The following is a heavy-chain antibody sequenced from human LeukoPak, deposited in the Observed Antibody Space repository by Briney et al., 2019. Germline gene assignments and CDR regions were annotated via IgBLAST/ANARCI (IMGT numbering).Heavy chain of an antibody. V-gene: IGHV3-11*04. CDR3: ATEYDLYAPITGTTTYFHH. CDR2: ISSSSSTI. Sequence: GGSLRLSCAASGFTFSDYYMSWIRQAPGKGLEWVSYISSSSSTIYYADSVKGRFTISRDNAKNSLSLQMNSLRAEDTAVYYCATEYDLYAPITGTTTYFHHWGQGTVVTVSS. D-gene: IGHD1-20*01. J-gene: IGHJ1*01. CDR1: GFTFSDYY.